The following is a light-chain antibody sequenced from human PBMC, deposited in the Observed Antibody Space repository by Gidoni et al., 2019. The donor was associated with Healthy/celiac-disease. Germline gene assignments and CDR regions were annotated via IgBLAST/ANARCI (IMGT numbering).Light chain of an antibody. CDR1: QSINNNY. J-gene: IGKJ1*01. V-gene: IGKV3-20*01. CDR2: GAS. Sequence: EIVFTQSPGTLSLSPGERATLSCRASQSINNNYLAWYQQKPGQAPRLLIYGASSRAAGIPDRFSGSGSGTDFTLTVARLEPEDFAVYYCQQYDSSPWTFXQXTKVEIK. CDR3: QQYDSSPWT.